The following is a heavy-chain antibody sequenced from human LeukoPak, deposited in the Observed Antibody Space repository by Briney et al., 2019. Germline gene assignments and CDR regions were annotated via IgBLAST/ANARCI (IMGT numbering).Heavy chain of an antibody. CDR1: GFTFSSYW. Sequence: GGSLRLSCAASGFTFSSYWMNWARQAPGKGLEWVASINHNGNVNYYVDSVKGRFTISRDNAKNSLYLQMSNMRAEDTAVYFCARGGGLDVWGQGATVTVSS. CDR3: ARGGGLDV. V-gene: IGHV3-7*03. CDR2: INHNGNVN. D-gene: IGHD3-16*01. J-gene: IGHJ6*02.